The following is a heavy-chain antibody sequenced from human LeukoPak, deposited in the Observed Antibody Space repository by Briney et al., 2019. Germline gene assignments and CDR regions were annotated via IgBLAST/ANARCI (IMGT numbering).Heavy chain of an antibody. D-gene: IGHD6-13*01. CDR2: IYSGGST. V-gene: IGHV3-53*01. CDR3: ARWWYSSRLYYFDY. J-gene: IGHJ4*02. Sequence: PGGSLRLSCAASGLTVSNNYMRWVRQAPGKGLEWLSVIYSGGSTYYADSVKGRFTISRDNSKNTLYLQMNSLRAEDTAVYYCARWWYSSRLYYFDYWGQGTLVTVSS. CDR1: GLTVSNNY.